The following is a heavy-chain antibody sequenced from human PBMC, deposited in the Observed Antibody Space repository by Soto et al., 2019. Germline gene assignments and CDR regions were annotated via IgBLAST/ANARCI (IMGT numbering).Heavy chain of an antibody. J-gene: IGHJ4*02. D-gene: IGHD1-26*01. CDR3: ARDSSGRYDY. Sequence: LSLTCTVSGGSISSGSYYWSWIRQPPGKGLEWIGYVYYSGSTKYNPSLKSRVTISVDRSKNQFSLKLDSVTAADTAVYYCARDSSGRYDYWGQGTLVTVSS. CDR1: GGSISSGSYY. V-gene: IGHV4-61*01. CDR2: VYYSGST.